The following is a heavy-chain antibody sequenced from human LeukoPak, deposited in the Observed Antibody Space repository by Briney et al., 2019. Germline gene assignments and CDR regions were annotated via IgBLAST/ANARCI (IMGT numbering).Heavy chain of an antibody. CDR2: IYYTGST. V-gene: IGHV4-59*01. CDR1: GGSISNYY. Sequence: SETLSLTCTVSGGSISNYYWSWIRQPPGKGLEWIGYIYYTGSTNYNPSLTSRVNISVDTSKNQFSLNLTSVTAADTAVYYCARWGSIAVARFDYWGQGALVTVSS. D-gene: IGHD6-6*01. J-gene: IGHJ4*02. CDR3: ARWGSIAVARFDY.